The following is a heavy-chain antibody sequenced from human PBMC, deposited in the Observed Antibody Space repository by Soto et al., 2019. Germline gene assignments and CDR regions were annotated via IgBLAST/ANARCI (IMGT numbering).Heavy chain of an antibody. CDR1: GFSFISYS. CDR3: AKVGGLLASGNFRKHPIDF. J-gene: IGHJ4*02. CDR2: ISNDGNFE. Sequence: QVQLVESGGGVVQPGRSLRLSCVASGFSFISYSMQWVRQAPGKGLEWVAVISNDGNFEYYADSVKGRFTISRDNSKNTLFLQLNSLRAEDTAIYYCAKVGGLLASGNFRKHPIDFWGQETLVTVSS. V-gene: IGHV3-30*18. D-gene: IGHD3-10*01.